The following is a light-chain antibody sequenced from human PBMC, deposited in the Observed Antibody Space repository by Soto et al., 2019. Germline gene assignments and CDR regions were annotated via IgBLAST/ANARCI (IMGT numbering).Light chain of an antibody. J-gene: IGKJ5*01. CDR2: GAS. CDR3: QQYDYRIT. CDR1: QSVSSSY. V-gene: IGKV3-20*01. Sequence: EIVLTQSPGTLSLSPGERATLSCRASQSVSSSYLAWYQQKPGQAPRLLISGASNRATGIPDRFSGSGSGTDFTLPISRLEPEDFAVYYCQQYDYRITFGQGTRLEIK.